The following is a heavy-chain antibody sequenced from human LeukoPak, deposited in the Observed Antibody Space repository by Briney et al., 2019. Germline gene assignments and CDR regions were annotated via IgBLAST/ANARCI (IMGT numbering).Heavy chain of an antibody. CDR3: AKARSGSYFDGMDV. CDR1: GFTFDDYA. D-gene: IGHD1-26*01. CDR2: ISWNSGSI. J-gene: IGHJ6*02. Sequence: GRSLRLSCAASGFTFDDYAMHWVRQAPGKGLEWVSGISWNSGSIGYADSVKGRFTISRDNAKNSLYLQMNSLRAEDTALYYCAKARSGSYFDGMDVWGQGTTVTVSS. V-gene: IGHV3-9*01.